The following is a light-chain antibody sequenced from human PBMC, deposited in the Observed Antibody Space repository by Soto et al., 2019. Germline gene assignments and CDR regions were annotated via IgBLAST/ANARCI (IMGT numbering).Light chain of an antibody. Sequence: DLPMTQSPSSLSASVGDRVTITCRASQGIRSGLGWYQQKPGKAPKRLIDAASSLQSGVPSRFSGSGSGTEFTLTISSLQPEDFATYYCLQHNTYPLTSGGGTKVDNK. CDR2: AAS. CDR1: QGIRSG. V-gene: IGKV1-17*01. CDR3: LQHNTYPLT. J-gene: IGKJ4*01.